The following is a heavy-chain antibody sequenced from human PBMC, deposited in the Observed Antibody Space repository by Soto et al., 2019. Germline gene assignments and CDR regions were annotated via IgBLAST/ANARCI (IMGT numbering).Heavy chain of an antibody. CDR3: AQIAAGRALFNYR. CDR2: IKSKTDGGTT. J-gene: IGHJ4*02. Sequence: GGSLRLSCAASGFTFSNAWMSWVRQAPGKGLEWVGRIKSKTDGGTTDYAAPVKGRFTISRDDSKNTLYLQMNSLKTEDTAVYYCAQIAAGRALFNYRWGQGTLVTVSS. V-gene: IGHV3-15*01. CDR1: GFTFSNAW. D-gene: IGHD6-13*01.